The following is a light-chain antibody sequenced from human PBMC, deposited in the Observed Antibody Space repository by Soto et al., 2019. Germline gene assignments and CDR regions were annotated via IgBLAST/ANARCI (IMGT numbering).Light chain of an antibody. V-gene: IGKV3-15*01. CDR3: QQYHNWPIT. CDR2: DAS. CDR1: QRVSSN. J-gene: IGKJ5*01. Sequence: EIVMTQSPATLSVSPGESATLSCRASQRVSSNLAWHQQKPGQAPRILMYDASTRATGISARFSGSGSGTEFTRTISSLQSEDFAVYYCQQYHNWPITFGQGTRLEIK.